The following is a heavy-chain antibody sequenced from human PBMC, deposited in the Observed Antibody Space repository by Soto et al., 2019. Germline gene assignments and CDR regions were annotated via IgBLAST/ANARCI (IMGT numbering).Heavy chain of an antibody. Sequence: GGSLRLSGIASGFTISSFGMNWVRQAPGRGLDWVSFFSSSGETIYYSDSVRGRFSISRESAKNSLSLKMNGLTDDDTAIYYCARTCNSAFYXWGQGALFTVSX. V-gene: IGHV3-48*02. D-gene: IGHD2-21*01. J-gene: IGHJ4*02. CDR1: GFTISSFG. CDR2: FSSSGETI. CDR3: ARTCNSAFYX.